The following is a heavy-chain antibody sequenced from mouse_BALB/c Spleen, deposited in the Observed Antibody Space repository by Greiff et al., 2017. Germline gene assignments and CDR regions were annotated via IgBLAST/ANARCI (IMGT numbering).Heavy chain of an antibody. CDR1: GFTFTDYY. CDR3: ARELGFDY. Sequence: EVQLQESGGGLVQPGGSLRLSCATSGFTFTDYYMSWVRQPPGKALEWLGFIRNKANGYTTEYSASVKGRFTISRDNSQSILYLQMNTLRAEDSATYYCARELGFDYWGQGTTLTVSS. CDR2: IRNKANGYTT. V-gene: IGHV7-3*02. D-gene: IGHD4-1*01. J-gene: IGHJ2*01.